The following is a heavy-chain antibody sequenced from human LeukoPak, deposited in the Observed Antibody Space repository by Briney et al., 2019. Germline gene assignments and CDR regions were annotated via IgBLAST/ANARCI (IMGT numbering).Heavy chain of an antibody. CDR2: INHSGST. J-gene: IGHJ4*02. CDR3: ARGPRVESYSSGWYVNY. CDR1: GGSFSGYY. D-gene: IGHD6-19*01. V-gene: IGHV4-34*01. Sequence: KPSETLSLTCAVYGGSFSGYYWSWIRQPPGKGLEWIGEINHSGSTNYNPPLKSRVTISVDTPKNQFSLNLTSVTAADTAVYYCARGPRVESYSSGWYVNYWGQGTLVTVSS.